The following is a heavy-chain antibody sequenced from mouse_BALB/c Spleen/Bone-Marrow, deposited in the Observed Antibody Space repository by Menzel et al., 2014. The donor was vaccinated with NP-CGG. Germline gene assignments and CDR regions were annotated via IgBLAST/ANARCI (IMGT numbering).Heavy chain of an antibody. D-gene: IGHD3-2*02. Sequence: QRPGQGLEWIGRVDPANGNTKYDPKFQGKATITADTSSNTAYLQLSSLTSEDTAVYYCARDRLGTYFDYWGQGTTLTGSS. V-gene: IGHV14-3*02. CDR2: VDPANGNT. J-gene: IGHJ2*01. CDR3: ARDRLGTYFDY.